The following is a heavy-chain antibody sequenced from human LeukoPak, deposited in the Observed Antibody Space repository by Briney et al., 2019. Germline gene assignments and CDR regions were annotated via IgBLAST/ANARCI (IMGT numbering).Heavy chain of an antibody. CDR2: IYHSGST. CDR1: GGSISSYY. Sequence: LSLTCTVSGGSISSYYWSWIRQPPGKGLEWIGYIYHSGSTYYNPSLKSRVTISVDRSKNQFSLKLSSVTAADTAVYYCARDGYSSGWAFDYWGQGTLVTVSS. D-gene: IGHD6-19*01. J-gene: IGHJ4*02. CDR3: ARDGYSSGWAFDY. V-gene: IGHV4-30-2*01.